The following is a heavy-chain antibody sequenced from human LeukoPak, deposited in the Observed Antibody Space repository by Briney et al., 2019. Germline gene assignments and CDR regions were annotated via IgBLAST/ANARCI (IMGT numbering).Heavy chain of an antibody. J-gene: IGHJ1*01. D-gene: IGHD3-22*01. V-gene: IGHV4-38-2*02. CDR1: GHSIINSFY. CDR3: ARAVDSSGFSTFQY. Sequence: PSETLSLTCTVSGHSIINSFYWGWIRQPPGKGLEWIGSIYHTGSTYYNPSLKSRVTISVDTPKNQFSLKLKSVTAADTAVYYCARAVDSSGFSTFQYWGQGTLVTVSS. CDR2: IYHTGST.